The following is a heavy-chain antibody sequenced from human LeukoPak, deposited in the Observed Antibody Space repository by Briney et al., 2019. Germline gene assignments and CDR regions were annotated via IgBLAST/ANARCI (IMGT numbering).Heavy chain of an antibody. CDR3: ARGGGDSELDY. CDR1: GYTFTSYY. CDR2: INPSGGST. D-gene: IGHD2-21*02. J-gene: IGHJ4*02. Sequence: ASVKVSCKASGYTFTSYYIHWVRQAPGQGLEWMGIINPSGGSTNYAQKFQGRVTMTRDTSTRTVYMELSSLRSEDTAVYYCARGGGDSELDYWGQGTLVTVSS. V-gene: IGHV1-46*01.